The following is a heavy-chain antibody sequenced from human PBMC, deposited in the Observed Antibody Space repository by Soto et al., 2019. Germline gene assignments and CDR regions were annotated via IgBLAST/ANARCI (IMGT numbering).Heavy chain of an antibody. CDR2: ISYDGSNK. Sequence: GSLRLSCAASGFTFSSYGMHWVRQAPGKGLEWVAVISYDGSNKYYADSVKGRFTISRDNSKNTLYLQMNSLRAEDTAVYYCAKDAVRSGRGGWFDPWGQGTLVTVSS. J-gene: IGHJ5*02. D-gene: IGHD6-19*01. CDR3: AKDAVRSGRGGWFDP. CDR1: GFTFSSYG. V-gene: IGHV3-30*18.